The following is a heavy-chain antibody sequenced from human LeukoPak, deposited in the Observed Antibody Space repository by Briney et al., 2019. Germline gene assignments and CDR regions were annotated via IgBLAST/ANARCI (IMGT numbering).Heavy chain of an antibody. J-gene: IGHJ5*02. CDR3: ARDVNDILTGYSYNWFDP. V-gene: IGHV1-2*04. D-gene: IGHD3-9*01. Sequence: ASVKASCKASGYTFTGYYMHWVRQAPGQGLEWMGWINPNSGGTNYAQKFQGWVTMTRDTSISTAYMELSRLRSDDTAVYYCARDVNDILTGYSYNWFDPWGQGTLVTVSS. CDR1: GYTFTGYY. CDR2: INPNSGGT.